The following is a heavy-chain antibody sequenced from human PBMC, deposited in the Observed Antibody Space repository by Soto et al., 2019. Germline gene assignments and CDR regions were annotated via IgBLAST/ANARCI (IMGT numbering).Heavy chain of an antibody. Sequence: GGPVKVSCKASGYTFTGYYMHWVRQAPGQGLEWMGWINPNSGGTNYAQKFQGWVTMTRTTSISTAYMELSRLRSDDTAVYYCARGVDDSSGYHYYDYGMDVWGQGTTVTVSS. J-gene: IGHJ6*02. CDR2: INPNSGGT. CDR3: ARGVDDSSGYHYYDYGMDV. V-gene: IGHV1-2*04. CDR1: GYTFTGYY. D-gene: IGHD6-19*01.